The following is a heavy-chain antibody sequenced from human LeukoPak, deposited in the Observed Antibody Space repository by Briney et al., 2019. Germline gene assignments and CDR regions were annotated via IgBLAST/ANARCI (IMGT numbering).Heavy chain of an antibody. J-gene: IGHJ4*02. Sequence: SETLSLTCTVSGSSISSYYWSWIRQPAGKGLEWIGRIYTSGSTNYNPSLKSRVTMSLDTSKNQFSLKLSSVTAADTAIYYCARGYCSSGSCYHGDYWGQGTLVTVSS. CDR3: ARGYCSSGSCYHGDY. CDR2: IYTSGST. CDR1: GSSISSYY. D-gene: IGHD2-2*01. V-gene: IGHV4-4*07.